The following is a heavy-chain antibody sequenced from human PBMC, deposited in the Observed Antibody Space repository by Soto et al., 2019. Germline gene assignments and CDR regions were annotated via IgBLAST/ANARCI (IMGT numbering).Heavy chain of an antibody. CDR2: LNPVGRSK. CDR3: ASKGGENY. V-gene: IGHV3-7*01. Sequence: EVQLVESGGGLVQPGGSLILSCAASGFTFSRYWRMWVRQAPGKGLEWVANLNPVGRSKHYVDSVRGRFTISRDNAKNLLYLQMDGLRVEDTAVYYCASKGGENYWGQGTLLTVSS. CDR1: GFTFSRYW. J-gene: IGHJ4*02. D-gene: IGHD3-16*01.